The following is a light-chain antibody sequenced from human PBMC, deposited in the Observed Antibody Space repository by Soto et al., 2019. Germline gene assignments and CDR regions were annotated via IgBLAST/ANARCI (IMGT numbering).Light chain of an antibody. CDR1: SSNIGAGYD. CDR2: GNS. V-gene: IGLV1-40*01. J-gene: IGLJ1*01. Sequence: QSVLTQPPSVSGAPGQRVTISCTGSSSNIGAGYDVHWYQQLPGTAPKLLIYGNSNRPSGVPDRFSGSKSGTSASLAITGLQAEDEADYYCQSYYSSLRYVFGTGTKLTVL. CDR3: QSYYSSLRYV.